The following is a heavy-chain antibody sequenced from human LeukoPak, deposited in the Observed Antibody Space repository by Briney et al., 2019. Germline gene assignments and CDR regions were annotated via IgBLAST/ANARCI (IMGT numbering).Heavy chain of an antibody. V-gene: IGHV4-31*03. CDR2: IFTSGNT. D-gene: IGHD2-21*02. CDR1: GDSLNSGNYY. J-gene: IGHJ4*02. Sequence: SEILSLTCTVSGDSLNSGNYYWTWIRQHPGKGLEWIGYIFTSGNTYYNPSLKGRLLTSVDTSKSQFSLRLTSVTAADTAVYYCARATLRGDPFDFWGQGIQVTVSS. CDR3: ARATLRGDPFDF.